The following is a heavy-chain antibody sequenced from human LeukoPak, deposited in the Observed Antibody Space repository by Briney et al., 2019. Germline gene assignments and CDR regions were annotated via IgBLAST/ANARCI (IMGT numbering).Heavy chain of an antibody. J-gene: IGHJ3*02. Sequence: GGSLRLSCAASGFSVSSNYMSWVRQAPGKGLEWVSVMYSGGSTYYADSVKGRFTISRDNSKNTLYLQMNSLRAEDTAVYYCARGGAAAGIRGGDAFDIWSQATMVTVSS. CDR2: MYSGGST. CDR3: ARGGAAAGIRGGDAFDI. CDR1: GFSVSSNY. D-gene: IGHD6-13*01. V-gene: IGHV3-53*01.